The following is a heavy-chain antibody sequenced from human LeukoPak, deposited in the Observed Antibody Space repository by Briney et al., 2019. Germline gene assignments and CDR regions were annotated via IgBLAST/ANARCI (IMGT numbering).Heavy chain of an antibody. Sequence: GESLNISCKASGSSFTSYWIGWGRQMPEKGLELMGIIYPGDSDTRYSPSFQGQVTLSADKSISTAYLQSSSLKASDTAMYYCARRQIYYYGMDVWGQGTTVTVSS. CDR1: GSSFTSYW. CDR2: IYPGDSDT. J-gene: IGHJ6*02. V-gene: IGHV5-51*01. CDR3: ARRQIYYYGMDV.